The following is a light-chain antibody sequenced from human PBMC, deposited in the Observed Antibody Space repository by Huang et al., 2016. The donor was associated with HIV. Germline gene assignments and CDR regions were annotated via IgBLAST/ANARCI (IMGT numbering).Light chain of an antibody. CDR2: AAS. V-gene: IGKV1-8*01. J-gene: IGKJ3*01. CDR1: QDINNF. CDR3: QQYDIHPLT. Sequence: IRMTQSPSPLSASTGDRVTITCRANQDINNFLALYQQRPGSVPKLLIYAASTLQSGGPSRFSGNGSGTDFTLTIGCLHSEDVATYYCQQYDIHPLTFGPGTRVDIK.